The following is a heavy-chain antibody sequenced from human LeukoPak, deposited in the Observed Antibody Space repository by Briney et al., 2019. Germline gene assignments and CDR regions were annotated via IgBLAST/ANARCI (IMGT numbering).Heavy chain of an antibody. J-gene: IGHJ2*01. D-gene: IGHD2-15*01. CDR1: GFTFSKDD. CDR3: TKEFCGSRAACAGGSYYDF. V-gene: IGHV3-13*01. CDR2: IGVTGDT. Sequence: PGGSLRLSCAASGFTFSKDDFHWVRQAPGKGLEWGAAIGVTGDTYYADSVKGRFTISTEDTANCLYLQMSSLGAGDTALYYCTKEFCGSRAACAGGSYYDFWGRGALVTVSS.